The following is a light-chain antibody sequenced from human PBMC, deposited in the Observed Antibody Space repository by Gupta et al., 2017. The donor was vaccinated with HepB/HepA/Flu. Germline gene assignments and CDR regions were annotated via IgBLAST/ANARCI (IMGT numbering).Light chain of an antibody. J-gene: IGLJ1*01. CDR1: ALPKQY. Sequence: SYELTQPPSVSVSPGQTARITCSGDALPKQYCYWYQQKPGQAPVLVMSKNNERPSGIPERFSGSTSGTTVTLTISGVQAEDEADYYCQSPDSRGTYVFGSGTKVTVL. CDR3: QSPDSRGTYV. CDR2: KNN. V-gene: IGLV3-25*03.